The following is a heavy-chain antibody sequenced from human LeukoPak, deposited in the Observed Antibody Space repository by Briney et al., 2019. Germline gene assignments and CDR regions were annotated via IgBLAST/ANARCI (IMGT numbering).Heavy chain of an antibody. J-gene: IGHJ6*02. V-gene: IGHV3-23*01. CDR1: GFTFSSYA. CDR3: ARVAFGLYVMDV. D-gene: IGHD3-16*01. Sequence: GGSLRLSCAASGFTFSSYAMSWVRQAPGKGLEWVSAISGSGDSTYYADSVKGRFTISRDNSKNTLYLQMISLRAEDTAVYYCARVAFGLYVMDVWGQGTTVTVSS. CDR2: ISGSGDST.